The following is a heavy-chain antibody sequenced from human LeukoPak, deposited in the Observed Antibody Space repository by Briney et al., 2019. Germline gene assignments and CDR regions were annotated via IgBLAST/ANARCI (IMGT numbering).Heavy chain of an antibody. CDR3: AREGGSGYYYDAFDI. V-gene: IGHV4-59*01. CDR2: IYYSGST. CDR1: GGSISSYY. Sequence: SETLSLTCTVSGGSISSYYWSWIRQPPGKGLEWVGYIYYSGSTNYNPPLKSRVTISVDTSKNQFSLKLSSVTAADTAVYYCAREGGSGYYYDAFDIWGQGTMVTVSS. J-gene: IGHJ3*02. D-gene: IGHD3-22*01.